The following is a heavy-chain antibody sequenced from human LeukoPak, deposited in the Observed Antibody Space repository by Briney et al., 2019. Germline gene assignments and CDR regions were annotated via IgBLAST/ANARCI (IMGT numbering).Heavy chain of an antibody. CDR3: AREEGIVVVPAAIDY. J-gene: IGHJ4*02. Sequence: GGSLRLSCAASGFTFSSYSMNWVHQAPGKGLEWVSSISSSSSYIYYADSVKGRFTISRDNAKNSLYLQMNSLRAEDTAVYYCAREEGIVVVPAAIDYRGQGTLVTVSS. CDR2: ISSSSSYI. CDR1: GFTFSSYS. V-gene: IGHV3-21*01. D-gene: IGHD2-2*01.